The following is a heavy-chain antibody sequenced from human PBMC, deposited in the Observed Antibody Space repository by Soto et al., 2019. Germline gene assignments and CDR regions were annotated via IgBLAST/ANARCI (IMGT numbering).Heavy chain of an antibody. CDR1: GGTFSNYA. D-gene: IGHD3-22*01. CDR3: ARVEAGAYYQVYYGMDV. V-gene: IGHV1-69*04. J-gene: IGHJ6*02. Sequence: QVQLVQSGAEVKKPGSSVKVSCKASGGTFSNYAVSWVRQAPGQGLECVGGIIPSLNIPTYAQKFQGRVAISADDSTRTVYMELSSLRSDDTAVYYCARVEAGAYYQVYYGMDVWGQGTTVTVSS. CDR2: IIPSLNIP.